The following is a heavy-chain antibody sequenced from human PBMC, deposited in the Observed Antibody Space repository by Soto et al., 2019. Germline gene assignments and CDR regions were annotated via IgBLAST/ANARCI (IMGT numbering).Heavy chain of an antibody. V-gene: IGHV1-69*06. Sequence: SVKVSCKASGGTFGSYAISWVRQAPGQGLEWMGGIIPIFGTANYAQKFQGRVTITADKSTSTAYMELSSLRSEDTAVYYCARSRIFDDRYFGRTGPFDYWGQGTLVTVSS. D-gene: IGHD3-9*01. CDR1: GGTFGSYA. J-gene: IGHJ4*02. CDR2: IIPIFGTA. CDR3: ARSRIFDDRYFGRTGPFDY.